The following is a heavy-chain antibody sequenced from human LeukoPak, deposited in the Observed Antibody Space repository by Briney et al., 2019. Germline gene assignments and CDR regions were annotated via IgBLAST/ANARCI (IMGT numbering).Heavy chain of an antibody. CDR3: ARGRLPIDY. V-gene: IGHV4-59*01. Sequence: SETLSLTCTVSGGSISSYYWSWIRQPPGKGLEWIGYIYYSGSTSYNPSLKSRVTISVDTSKNQFSLKLSSVTAADTAVYYCARGRLPIDYWGQGTLVTVSS. D-gene: IGHD4-11*01. CDR1: GGSISSYY. CDR2: IYYSGST. J-gene: IGHJ4*02.